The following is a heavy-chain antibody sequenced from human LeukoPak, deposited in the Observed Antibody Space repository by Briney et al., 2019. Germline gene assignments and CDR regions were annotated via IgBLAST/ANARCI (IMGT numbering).Heavy chain of an antibody. CDR3: ARARFPFRVGARDAFDI. D-gene: IGHD1-26*01. CDR1: GFTFSSYS. J-gene: IGHJ3*02. V-gene: IGHV3-21*01. CDR2: ISSSSSYI. Sequence: GGSLRLSCAASGFTFSSYSMNWVRQAPGKGLEWVSSISSSSSYIYYADSVKGRFTISRDNAKNSLYLQMNSLRTEDTAVYYCARARFPFRVGARDAFDIWGQGTMVTVSS.